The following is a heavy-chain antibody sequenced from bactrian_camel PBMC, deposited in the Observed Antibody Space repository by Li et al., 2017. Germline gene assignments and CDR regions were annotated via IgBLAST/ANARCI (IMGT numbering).Heavy chain of an antibody. V-gene: IGHV3S1*01. J-gene: IGHJ4*01. Sequence: HVQLVESGGGSVQAGGSLKLSCVISGLSFSSLCIGWFRQVPGKEREVVAGAHTGGSAKFYADSVKGRFTLSQDNAKRTVFLQMSSLKVDDTAMYYCAASTCGWYDVRDLFGDAYKYWGQGTQV. CDR3: AASTCGWYDVRDLFGDAYKY. CDR2: AHTGGSAK. D-gene: IGHD1*01. CDR1: GLSFSSLC.